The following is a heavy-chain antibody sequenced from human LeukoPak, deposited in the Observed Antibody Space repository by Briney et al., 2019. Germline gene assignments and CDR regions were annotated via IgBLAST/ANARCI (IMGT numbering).Heavy chain of an antibody. CDR2: IKQDGSEK. J-gene: IGHJ3*02. CDR3: VRGVSISSSWYNDI. D-gene: IGHD6-13*01. CDR1: GFTFSSYW. V-gene: IGHV3-7*03. Sequence: GGSLRLSCAASGFTFSSYWMSWVRQAPGKGLEWVANIKQDGSEKYYVDSMKGRFTISRDNAKNSLFLQMNSLRAEDTAVYYCVRGVSISSSWYNDIWGQGTMVTVSS.